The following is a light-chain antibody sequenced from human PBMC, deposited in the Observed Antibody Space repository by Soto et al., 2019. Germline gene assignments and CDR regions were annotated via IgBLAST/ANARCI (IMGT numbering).Light chain of an antibody. J-gene: IGKJ4*01. CDR1: QSVSSY. V-gene: IGKV3-11*01. Sequence: EIVLTQSPATLSLSPGARATLPCRASQSVSSYLAWYQQKPGQAPRLLIYDASNRATGIPARFSGSGSGTDFTLTISSLKPEDFAVYYCQPRGNWPLTFGGGTKVDIK. CDR2: DAS. CDR3: QPRGNWPLT.